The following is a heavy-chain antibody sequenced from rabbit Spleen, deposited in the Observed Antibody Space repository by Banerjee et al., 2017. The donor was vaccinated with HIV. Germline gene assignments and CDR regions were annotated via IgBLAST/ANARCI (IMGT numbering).Heavy chain of an antibody. Sequence: EESGGDLVKPGASLTLTCKASGFDFSSDAMCWVRQAPGKGPEWIACIYNGDDSTYYATWVTGRFTISKTSSTTVTLQMTSLTAADTATYFCAGGYDDWGDYPQNYYFNVWGQGTLVTVS. CDR2: IYNGDDST. J-gene: IGHJ4*01. D-gene: IGHD2-1*01. CDR1: GFDFSSDA. CDR3: AGGYDDWGDYPQNYYFNV. V-gene: IGHV1S47*01.